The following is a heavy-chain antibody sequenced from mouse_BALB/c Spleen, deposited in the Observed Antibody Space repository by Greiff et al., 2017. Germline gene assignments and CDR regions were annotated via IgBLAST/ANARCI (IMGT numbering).Heavy chain of an antibody. V-gene: IGHV1-7*01. CDR1: GYTFTSYW. D-gene: IGHD2-14*01. CDR3: AKDYRYDGY. J-gene: IGHJ2*01. Sequence: VQLQQSGAELAKPGASVKMSCKASGYTFTSYWMHWVKQRPGQGLEWIGYINPSTGYTEYNQKFKDKATLTADKSSSTAYMQLSSLTSEDSAVYYCAKDYRYDGYWGQGTTLTVSS. CDR2: INPSTGYT.